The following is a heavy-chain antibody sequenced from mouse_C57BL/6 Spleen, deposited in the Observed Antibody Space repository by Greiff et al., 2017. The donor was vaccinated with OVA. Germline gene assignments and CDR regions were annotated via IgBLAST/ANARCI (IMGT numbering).Heavy chain of an antibody. CDR3: ARPLYFAY. CDR1: GFTFSDYG. J-gene: IGHJ3*01. CDR2: ISSGSSTI. V-gene: IGHV5-17*01. Sequence: EVQRVESGGGLVKPGGSLKLSCAASGFTFSDYGMHWVRQAPEKGLEWVAYISSGSSTIYYADTVKGRIPISRDNAKNTLFLQMTSLGSEDTAMYYCARPLYFAYWGQGTLVTVSA.